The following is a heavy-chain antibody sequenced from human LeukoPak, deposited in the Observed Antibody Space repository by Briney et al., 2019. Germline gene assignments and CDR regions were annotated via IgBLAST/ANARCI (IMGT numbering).Heavy chain of an antibody. V-gene: IGHV1-46*01. J-gene: IGHJ4*02. CDR2: INPSGGST. CDR1: GYTFTSYY. CDR3: ARDRAVAGTFGDY. Sequence: ASVTVSCTASGYTFTSYYMHWVRQAPGQGLAWMGIINPSGGSTSYAQKFQGRVTMTRDTSTSTVYMELSSLRSEDTAVYYCARDRAVAGTFGDYWGQGTLVTVSS. D-gene: IGHD6-19*01.